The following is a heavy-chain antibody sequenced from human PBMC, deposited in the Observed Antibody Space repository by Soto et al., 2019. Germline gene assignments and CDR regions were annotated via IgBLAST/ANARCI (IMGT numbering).Heavy chain of an antibody. V-gene: IGHV3-23*01. Sequence: EVKLLESGGGLAQPGGSLRLSCVGSGFTFDSYAISWVRQAPGERLQWIAAISGSADGTDYAHSVRGRFTISRDNAKKTVHMQMDSLRVEDTAVYCCAKDTVGGDSLWRGYYSYGLDVWGQGTLVSVS. D-gene: IGHD3-3*01. CDR2: ISGSADGT. CDR1: GFTFDSYA. CDR3: AKDTVGGDSLWRGYYSYGLDV. J-gene: IGHJ3*01.